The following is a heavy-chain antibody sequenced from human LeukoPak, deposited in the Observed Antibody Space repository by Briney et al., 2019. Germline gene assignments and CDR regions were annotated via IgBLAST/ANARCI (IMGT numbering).Heavy chain of an antibody. CDR1: GFTFSSYG. CDR2: IRYDGSNK. Sequence: QPGGSLRLSCAASGFTFSSYGMHWVRQAPGKGLEWVAFIRYDGSNKYYADSVKGRFTISRDNSRNTLYLQMNSLRAEDTAVYYCAKANCSGGSCYTDYWGQGTLVTVSS. V-gene: IGHV3-30*02. D-gene: IGHD2-15*01. CDR3: AKANCSGGSCYTDY. J-gene: IGHJ4*02.